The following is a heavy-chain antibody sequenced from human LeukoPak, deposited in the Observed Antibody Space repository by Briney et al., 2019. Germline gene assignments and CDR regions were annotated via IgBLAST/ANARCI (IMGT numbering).Heavy chain of an antibody. D-gene: IGHD3-3*01. V-gene: IGHV3-21*01. J-gene: IGHJ4*02. CDR2: ISSSSSYI. Sequence: GGSLGLSCAASGFTFSSYSMNWVRQAPGKGLEWVSSISSSSSYIYYADSVKGRFTISRDNAKNSLYLQMNSLRAEDTAVYYCARDTDVVSIDYWGQGTLVTVSS. CDR3: ARDTDVVSIDY. CDR1: GFTFSSYS.